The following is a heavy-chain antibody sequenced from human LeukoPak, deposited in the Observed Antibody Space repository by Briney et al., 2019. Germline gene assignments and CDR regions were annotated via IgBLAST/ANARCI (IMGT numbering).Heavy chain of an antibody. CDR3: ARTRWELPPPTFDY. J-gene: IGHJ4*02. CDR2: ISAYNGNT. CDR1: GYTFTSYG. D-gene: IGHD1-26*01. V-gene: IGHV1-18*01. Sequence: ASVKVSCKASGYTFTSYGISWVRQAPGQGVEWMGWISAYNGNTNYAQKLQGRVTMTTDTSTSTAYMELRSLRSDDTAVYYCARTRWELPPPTFDYWGQGTLVTVSS.